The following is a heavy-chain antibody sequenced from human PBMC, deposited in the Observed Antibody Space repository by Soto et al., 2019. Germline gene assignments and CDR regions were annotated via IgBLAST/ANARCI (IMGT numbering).Heavy chain of an antibody. CDR1: GFTFSTYA. J-gene: IGHJ4*02. D-gene: IGHD3-3*01. V-gene: IGHV3-23*01. CDR3: AKWTVGVAGASAFYD. Sequence: EVQLLESGGGLVQPGGSLRLSCAASGFTFSTYAMSWVRQAPGKGLEWVSSISGSGTGTYYADSVKGRVTISRDNSKHMLYLKINTPRADDTALYCGAKWTVGVAGASAFYDWGQGTVVTVSS. CDR2: ISGSGTGT.